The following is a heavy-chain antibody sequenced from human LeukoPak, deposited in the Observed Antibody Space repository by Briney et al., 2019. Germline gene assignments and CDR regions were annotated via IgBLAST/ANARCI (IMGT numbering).Heavy chain of an antibody. V-gene: IGHV4-34*01. CDR3: ARLVEHIVVGPAALNYYYYYYMDV. CDR1: GGSFSGYY. CDR2: IKHSGST. J-gene: IGHJ6*03. Sequence: SATLSLTCAVYGGSFSGYYWSWIRQPPGKWLEWIGAIKHSGSTNYHPSLNSRVTISVDTSKNQVSLKLSSVNAADTAVYYCARLVEHIVVGPAALNYYYYYYMDVWGKGTTVTVSS. D-gene: IGHD2-2*01.